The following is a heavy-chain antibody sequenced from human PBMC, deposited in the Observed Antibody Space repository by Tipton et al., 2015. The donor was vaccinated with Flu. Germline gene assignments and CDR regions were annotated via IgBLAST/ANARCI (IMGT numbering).Heavy chain of an antibody. CDR1: GGSISSSRYY. D-gene: IGHD6-19*01. V-gene: IGHV4-39*07. J-gene: IGHJ6*02. Sequence: LRLSCTVSGGSISSSRYYWGWIRQPPGKGLEWIGSIYHSGTAYYNPSLKSRVTISVDTSKNQFSLKLSSVTAADTAVYYCARDGGVGSGWSYSGGNYYYGMDVWGQGTTVIVSS. CDR3: ARDGGVGSGWSYSGGNYYYGMDV. CDR2: IYHSGTA.